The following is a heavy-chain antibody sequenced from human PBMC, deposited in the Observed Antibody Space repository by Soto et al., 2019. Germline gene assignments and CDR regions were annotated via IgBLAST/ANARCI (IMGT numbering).Heavy chain of an antibody. D-gene: IGHD5-12*01. Sequence: ASVKVSCKASGYTFTSYDINWVRQATGQGLEWMGWMNPNSGNTGYAQKFQGRVTMTRSTSISTAYMELSSLRSEDTAVYYCARGDVDIVATSSNYYYYGMDVWGQGTTVTVSS. V-gene: IGHV1-8*01. CDR3: ARGDVDIVATSSNYYYYGMDV. CDR2: MNPNSGNT. J-gene: IGHJ6*02. CDR1: GYTFTSYD.